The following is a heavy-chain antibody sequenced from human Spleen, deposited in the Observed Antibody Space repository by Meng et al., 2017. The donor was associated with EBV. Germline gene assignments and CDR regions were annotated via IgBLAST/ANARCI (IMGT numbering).Heavy chain of an antibody. D-gene: IGHD3-10*01. CDR3: AKDMARAWFGELLPADP. CDR2: ISYDGSNK. V-gene: IGHV3-30*18. CDR1: RFTFT. J-gene: IGHJ5*02. Sequence: QVGLVEFGGGVVQPGRSLRLSCAASRFTFTQPPGKGLEWVSVISYDGSNKYYADSVKGRFTISRDNSKNTLYLQMNSLRAEDTAVYYCAKDMARAWFGELLPADPWGQGTLVTVSS.